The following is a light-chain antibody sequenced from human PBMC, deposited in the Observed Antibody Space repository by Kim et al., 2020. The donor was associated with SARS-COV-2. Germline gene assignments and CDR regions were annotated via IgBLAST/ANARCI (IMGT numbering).Light chain of an antibody. CDR3: QSADTTGTSVL. CDR2: KDT. V-gene: IGLV3-25*03. J-gene: IGLJ2*01. CDR1: ALAKQF. Sequence: SYELTQPPSVSLSPGQTARITCSGDALAKQFAYWYQLRPGQAPVLAIYKDTERTSGIPERFSGSTSGTTVTLTISGVQAEDEADYYCQSADTTGTSVLFAGGPQLTVL.